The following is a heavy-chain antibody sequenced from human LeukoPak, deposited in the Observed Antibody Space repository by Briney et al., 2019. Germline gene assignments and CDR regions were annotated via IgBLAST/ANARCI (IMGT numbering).Heavy chain of an antibody. J-gene: IGHJ4*02. CDR1: GFTFSDYY. D-gene: IGHD3-22*01. CDR3: ARGGPFNYYDSSGYYSLFDY. CDR2: IRSSSSYT. Sequence: GGSLRLSCAASGFTFSDYYMSWIRQAPGKGLEWVSYIRSSSSYTSYADSVKGRFTISRDNTKKSLYLQMNSLRAEDTAVYYCARGGPFNYYDSSGYYSLFDYWGQGTLVTVSS. V-gene: IGHV3-11*06.